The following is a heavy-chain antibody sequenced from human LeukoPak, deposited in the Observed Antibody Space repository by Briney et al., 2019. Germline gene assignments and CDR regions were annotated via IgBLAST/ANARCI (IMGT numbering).Heavy chain of an antibody. J-gene: IGHJ4*02. CDR3: AHSGSYYEFDY. CDR1: GGPISSYY. Sequence: SETLSLTCTVSGGPISSYYWSWIRQPPGKGLEWIGYIYYSGSTNYNPSLKSRVTISVDTSKNQFSLKLSSVTAADTAVYYCAHSGSYYEFDYWGQGTLVTVSS. D-gene: IGHD1-26*01. CDR2: IYYSGST. V-gene: IGHV4-59*01.